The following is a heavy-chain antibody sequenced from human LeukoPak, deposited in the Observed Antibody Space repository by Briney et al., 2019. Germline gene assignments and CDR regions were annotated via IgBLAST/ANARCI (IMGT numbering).Heavy chain of an antibody. D-gene: IGHD1-1*01. CDR1: GFTFSSYW. Sequence: GGSLRLSCAASGFTFSSYWMSWVRQAPGKGLEWVANIKQDGSEKYNVASVKGRFTISRDNAKNSLYLQMNSLRAEDTAVYYCARYNWNDGGSYFDYWGQGTLVTVSS. V-gene: IGHV3-7*01. J-gene: IGHJ4*02. CDR3: ARYNWNDGGSYFDY. CDR2: IKQDGSEK.